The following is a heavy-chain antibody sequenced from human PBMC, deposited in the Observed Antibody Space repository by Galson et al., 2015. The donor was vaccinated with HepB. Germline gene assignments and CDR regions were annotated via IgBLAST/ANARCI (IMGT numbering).Heavy chain of an antibody. CDR1: GFTVSSSY. V-gene: IGHV3-66*01. CDR3: ARDSLGCGGDCYNGPALDY. J-gene: IGHJ4*02. D-gene: IGHD2-21*02. Sequence: SLRLSCAASGFTVSSSYMSWVRQAPGKGLEWVSVIYSGGSTYYADSVKGRFTISRDNSKNTLYLQMNSLRAEDTAVYYCARDSLGCGGDCYNGPALDYWGQGTLVTVSS. CDR2: IYSGGST.